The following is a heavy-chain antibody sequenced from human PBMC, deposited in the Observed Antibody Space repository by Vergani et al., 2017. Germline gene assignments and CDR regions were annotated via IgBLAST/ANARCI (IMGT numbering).Heavy chain of an antibody. CDR1: EFTFSNYA. Sequence: EVQLLESGGGLVQPGGSLRLTCAASEFTFSNYAMNWVRQAPGKGLEWVSGISGSGVSAYYTDSVKGRFTISRDNSKNMLFLQMNNLRTEDTAIYYCAKVLVPAAIQYSYYYYYMDVWGKGTTVTVSS. D-gene: IGHD2-2*02. V-gene: IGHV3-23*01. CDR2: ISGSGVSA. CDR3: AKVLVPAAIQYSYYYYYMDV. J-gene: IGHJ6*03.